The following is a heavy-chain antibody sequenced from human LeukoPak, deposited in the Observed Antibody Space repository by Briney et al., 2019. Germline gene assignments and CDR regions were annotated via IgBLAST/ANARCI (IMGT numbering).Heavy chain of an antibody. Sequence: ASVKVSCKASGYTFISYGISWVRQAPGQGLEWMGWISAYNGNTNYAQKLQGRVTMTTDTSTSTAYMELRSLRSDDTAVYYCARDQGPYGGNSLGLDVWGQGTTVTVSS. J-gene: IGHJ6*02. V-gene: IGHV1-18*01. CDR2: ISAYNGNT. D-gene: IGHD4-23*01. CDR3: ARDQGPYGGNSLGLDV. CDR1: GYTFISYG.